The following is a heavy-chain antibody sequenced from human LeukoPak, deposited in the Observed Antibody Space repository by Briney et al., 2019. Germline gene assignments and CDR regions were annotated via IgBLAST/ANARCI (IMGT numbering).Heavy chain of an antibody. V-gene: IGHV3-64*01. Sequence: GGSLRLSWAASGFTFSSYAMHWIRQPPGKGLEYVSAISKNGDSTFHAISVKGRFTISRDNSKNTLYLQMGSLRPEDMAVYYCARMDYSDQFFQHWGQGSLVTVSS. D-gene: IGHD4-17*01. J-gene: IGHJ1*01. CDR1: GFTFSSYA. CDR3: ARMDYSDQFFQH. CDR2: ISKNGDST.